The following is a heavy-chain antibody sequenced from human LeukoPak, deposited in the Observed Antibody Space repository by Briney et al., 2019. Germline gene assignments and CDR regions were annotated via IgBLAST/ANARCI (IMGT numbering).Heavy chain of an antibody. CDR1: GGSISSYY. J-gene: IGHJ3*02. D-gene: IGHD5-12*01. CDR2: IYYSGST. CDR3: ARGRPWIRINDAFDI. Sequence: SETLSLTCTVSGGSISSYYWSWIRQPPGKGLEWIGYIYYSGSTNYNPSLKSRVTISVDTSKNQFSLKLSSVTAADTAVYYCARGRPWIRINDAFDIWGQGTMVTVSS. V-gene: IGHV4-59*01.